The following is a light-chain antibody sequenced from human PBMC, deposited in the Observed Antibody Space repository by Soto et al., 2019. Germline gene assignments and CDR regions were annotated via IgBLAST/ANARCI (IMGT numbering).Light chain of an antibody. J-gene: IGKJ1*01. CDR1: QSISDL. CDR2: MAS. Sequence: DIQMTQAPSTLSASVGDRITITCRASQSISDLLAWYQQKPGKAPNLLIYMASNLEGGVTSRFSGSGSGTEFSLTISNLQPDDFATYYCQQYVSYSLTFGQGTKVDIK. CDR3: QQYVSYSLT. V-gene: IGKV1-5*03.